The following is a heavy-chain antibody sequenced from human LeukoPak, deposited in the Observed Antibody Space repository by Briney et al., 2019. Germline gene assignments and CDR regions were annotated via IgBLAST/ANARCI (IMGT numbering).Heavy chain of an antibody. D-gene: IGHD2-8*01. CDR3: ARWGVGFSNNGFDY. Sequence: SETLSLTCTVSGGSILGGYFYWSWVRQPAGKGLEWIGRVDASGSTNYNLSLRSRVIISVDTSKNQFSLNLSSVTAADTAVYYCARWGVGFSNNGFDYWGRGSLVTVSS. J-gene: IGHJ4*02. CDR1: GGSILGGYFY. CDR2: VDASGST. V-gene: IGHV4-61*02.